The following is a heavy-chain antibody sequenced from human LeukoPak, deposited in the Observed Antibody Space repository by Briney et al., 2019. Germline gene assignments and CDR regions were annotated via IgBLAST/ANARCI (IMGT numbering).Heavy chain of an antibody. CDR2: INPNSGGT. V-gene: IGHV1-2*06. CDR3: AIDLGLAYCGGDCYPEDP. Sequence: ASVKVSCKASGYTFTAYFMHWVRQAPGQGLEWMGRINPNSGGTNYAQKFQGRVTMTRDTSISIAYMELSRLRSDDTAVYYCAIDLGLAYCGGDCYPEDPWGQGTLVTVSS. D-gene: IGHD2-21*02. CDR1: GYTFTAYF. J-gene: IGHJ5*02.